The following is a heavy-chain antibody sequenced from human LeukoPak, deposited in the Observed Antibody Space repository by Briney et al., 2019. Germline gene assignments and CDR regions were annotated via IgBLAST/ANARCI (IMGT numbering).Heavy chain of an antibody. V-gene: IGHV3-7*01. D-gene: IGHD1-26*01. CDR2: IKPDGSDK. J-gene: IGHJ4*02. CDR3: ARDREVGATIHDY. CDR1: GFTFSNYY. Sequence: GGSLRLSCAASGFTFSNYYMSWVRQTPGKGLEWVANIKPDGSDKSYVDSVKGRFTISRDNAENSLYLQMSSLRVEDTAVYFCARDREVGATIHDYWGQGTLVTVSS.